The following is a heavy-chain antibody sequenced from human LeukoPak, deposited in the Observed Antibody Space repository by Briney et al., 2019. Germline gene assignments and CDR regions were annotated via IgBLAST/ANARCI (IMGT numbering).Heavy chain of an antibody. CDR2: ISGSGGST. V-gene: IGHV3-23*01. J-gene: IGHJ4*02. D-gene: IGHD3-10*01. Sequence: PGGSLRLSCAASGFTFSSYEMNWVRQAPGKGLEWVSAISGSGGSTYYADSVKGRFTISRDNSKNTLYLQMNSMRAEDTAVYYCAKTPAAYGSGSFSLDYWGQGTLVTVSS. CDR1: GFTFSSYE. CDR3: AKTPAAYGSGSFSLDY.